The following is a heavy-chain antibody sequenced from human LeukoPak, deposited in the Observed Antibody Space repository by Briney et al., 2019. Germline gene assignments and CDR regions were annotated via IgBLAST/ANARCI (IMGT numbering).Heavy chain of an antibody. J-gene: IGHJ4*02. CDR3: ARSALGTFYFDY. CDR1: GDSVSSNSAA. V-gene: IGHV6-1*01. Sequence: SQTLSLTCAISGDSVSSNSAAWNWIRQSPSRGLEWLGRTYYRSKWSNDFAVSVKSRITINPDISKNQFSLQLNSVTPEDTAVYYCARSALGTFYFDYWGQGTLVTVSS. CDR2: TYYRSKWSN. D-gene: IGHD2/OR15-2a*01.